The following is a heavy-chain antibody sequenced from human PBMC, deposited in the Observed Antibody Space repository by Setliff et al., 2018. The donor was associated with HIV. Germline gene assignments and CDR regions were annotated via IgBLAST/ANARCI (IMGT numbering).Heavy chain of an antibody. Sequence: SETLSLTCTVSGGSISSSSSYWGWIRQPPGKGLGWIGSISYSGSTYYNPSLKSRVTISVDTSKNQFSLKLSSVTAADTAVYYCATRSLGYCISTSCLNWFDPWGQGTLVTVS. CDR2: ISYSGST. CDR1: GGSISSSSSY. J-gene: IGHJ5*02. CDR3: ATRSLGYCISTSCLNWFDP. D-gene: IGHD2-2*01. V-gene: IGHV4-39*01.